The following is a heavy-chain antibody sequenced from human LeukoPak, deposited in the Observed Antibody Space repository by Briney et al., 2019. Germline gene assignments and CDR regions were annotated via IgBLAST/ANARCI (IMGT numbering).Heavy chain of an antibody. CDR1: GGSISSSSYY. V-gene: IGHV4-39*07. CDR2: IYYSGST. Sequence: SETLAFTCTVSGGSISSSSYYWGWIRQPPGKGLEWIGSIYYSGSTYYNPSLKSRVTISVDTSKNQFSLKLSSVTAADTAVYYCARADYSSSWYYWGQGTLVTVSS. J-gene: IGHJ4*02. CDR3: ARADYSSSWYY. D-gene: IGHD6-13*01.